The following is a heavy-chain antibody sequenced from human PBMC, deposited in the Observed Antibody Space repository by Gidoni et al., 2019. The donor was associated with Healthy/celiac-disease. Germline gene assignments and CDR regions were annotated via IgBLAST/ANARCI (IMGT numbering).Heavy chain of an antibody. J-gene: IGHJ4*02. D-gene: IGHD4-17*01. Sequence: EVQLAQSGAEVKKTGESLKTSWKGSGYSFTSYWIGWVRQLPGTGLEWMVSISPGASDTRYSPSVPGQVTLSADKSSSTAYLQWSSLKAADTAMYYCARWYGWQSGVYYWGQGTLVTVSS. CDR1: GYSFTSYW. CDR2: ISPGASDT. CDR3: ARWYGWQSGVYY. V-gene: IGHV5-51*01.